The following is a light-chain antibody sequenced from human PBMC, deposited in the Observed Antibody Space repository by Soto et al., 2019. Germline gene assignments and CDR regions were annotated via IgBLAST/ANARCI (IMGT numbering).Light chain of an antibody. CDR1: QGVSSN. Sequence: EIVMTQSPATLSVSAGERATISCRASQGVSSNLAWYQQKPGQAPRLLIYGASTRATDVPARFSGSGSGTEFTLTISSLQSEDFAVYYCQQYNNWWTFGQGTKVDIK. CDR2: GAS. V-gene: IGKV3-15*01. CDR3: QQYNNWWT. J-gene: IGKJ1*01.